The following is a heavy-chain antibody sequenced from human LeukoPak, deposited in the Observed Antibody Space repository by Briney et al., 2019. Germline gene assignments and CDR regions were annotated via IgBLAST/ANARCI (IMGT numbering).Heavy chain of an antibody. Sequence: GGSLRLSCAASGFTFSNFAMSWVGQAPGKGLEWVSVISGSGDSIYYAGSVKGRFTISRDNPKNTLYLQMNSLRAEDTAVYYCAKGWQYSSGWDPYFDYWGQGTLVTVSS. V-gene: IGHV3-23*01. D-gene: IGHD6-19*01. CDR3: AKGWQYSSGWDPYFDY. J-gene: IGHJ4*02. CDR1: GFTFSNFA. CDR2: ISGSGDSI.